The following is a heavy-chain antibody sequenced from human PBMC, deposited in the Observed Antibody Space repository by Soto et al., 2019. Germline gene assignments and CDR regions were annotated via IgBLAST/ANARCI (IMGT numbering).Heavy chain of an antibody. D-gene: IGHD2-2*01. Sequence: QAQLVQSGAEVKKPGASVKVSCKASGYTFSTYGIIWVRQAPGQVLEWMGWISAYNGNTNYAQKFQGRVTMTTDTSTTTAYMELRSLRSDDTAVYYCARDPQPSRSIAVLPAAHYWGQGTLVTVSS. CDR1: GYTFSTYG. CDR2: ISAYNGNT. CDR3: ARDPQPSRSIAVLPAAHY. J-gene: IGHJ4*02. V-gene: IGHV1-18*04.